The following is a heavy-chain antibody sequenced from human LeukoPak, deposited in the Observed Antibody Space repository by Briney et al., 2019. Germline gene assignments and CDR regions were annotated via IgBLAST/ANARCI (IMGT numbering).Heavy chain of an antibody. CDR1: GFTFSSYA. Sequence: PGGSLGLSCAASGFTFSSYAMTWVRQAPGKGLEWVSGISDSGGSTYYADSVKRRFTISRDNSKNTVYLQMNSLRAEDTAVYYCAKDGIAVAGTSAWYWGQGTQVTVSS. J-gene: IGHJ4*02. CDR3: AKDGIAVAGTSAWY. CDR2: ISDSGGST. V-gene: IGHV3-23*01. D-gene: IGHD6-19*01.